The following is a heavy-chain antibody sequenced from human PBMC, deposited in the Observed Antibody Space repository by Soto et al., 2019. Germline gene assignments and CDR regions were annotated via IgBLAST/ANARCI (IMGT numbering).Heavy chain of an antibody. V-gene: IGHV4-31*03. CDR1: GGSISSGDYY. D-gene: IGHD3-3*01. Sequence: QVQLQESGPGLVKPSQTLSLTCTVSGGSISSGDYYWSWIRQHPGKGLEWIGYIYYSGSTYYNPSLKSRVTXSXDXXKHQFALKLSSVTAADTAVYYCARWWSGSRQGFDPWGQGTLVTVSS. CDR2: IYYSGST. CDR3: ARWWSGSRQGFDP. J-gene: IGHJ5*02.